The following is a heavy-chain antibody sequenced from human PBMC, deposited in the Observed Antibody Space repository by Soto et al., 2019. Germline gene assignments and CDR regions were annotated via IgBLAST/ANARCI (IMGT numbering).Heavy chain of an antibody. Sequence: DSLKVSCKISGYSFTGYSVHWVRQAPGNGPEWMGWINPKSGGTKYAQNFQGRVTMTRDTSISTVFMELSRVKSDDTAVYYCAREVLSRDNFITGKLFDYWGKGSLVTVSS. CDR2: INPKSGGT. J-gene: IGHJ4*02. CDR3: AREVLSRDNFITGKLFDY. CDR1: GYSFTGYS. V-gene: IGHV1-2*02. D-gene: IGHD1-20*01.